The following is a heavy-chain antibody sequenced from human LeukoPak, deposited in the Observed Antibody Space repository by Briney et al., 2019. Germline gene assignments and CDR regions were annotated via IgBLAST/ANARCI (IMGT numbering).Heavy chain of an antibody. J-gene: IGHJ5*02. CDR3: VRDGEGVAISVNYWFDP. D-gene: IGHD3-10*01. V-gene: IGHV1-8*01. Sequence: RASVKVSCKASGFTSTSYDINWVRQASGQGLEWMGWMNPNNGNTGYAQKFQGRVTMTRDTSISTAYMELRGLRSEDTAVYYCVRDGEGVAISVNYWFDPWGQGTLVTVSS. CDR2: MNPNNGNT. CDR1: GFTSTSYD.